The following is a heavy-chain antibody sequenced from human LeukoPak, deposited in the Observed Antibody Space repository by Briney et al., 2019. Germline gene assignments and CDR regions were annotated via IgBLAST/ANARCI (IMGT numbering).Heavy chain of an antibody. CDR2: ISYDGRNK. J-gene: IGHJ3*02. Sequence: TGGSLRLSCAASGFTFSTYAMNWVRQAPGKGLDWVALISYDGRNKYYADSVKGRFTISRDNSKNTLYLQMSSLRAEDTALYYCARTRGIAAAGAWTPFDIWGQGTMVTVSS. CDR1: GFTFSTYA. CDR3: ARTRGIAAAGAWTPFDI. V-gene: IGHV3-30*03. D-gene: IGHD6-13*01.